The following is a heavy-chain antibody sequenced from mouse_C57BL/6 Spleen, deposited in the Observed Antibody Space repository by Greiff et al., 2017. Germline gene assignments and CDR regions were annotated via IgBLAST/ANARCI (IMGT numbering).Heavy chain of an antibody. D-gene: IGHD4-1*01. CDR3: ARITGTWGYFDY. CDR2: ISSGSSTI. J-gene: IGHJ2*01. V-gene: IGHV5-17*01. Sequence: EVKLMESGGGLVKPGGSLKLSCAASGFTFSDYGMHWVRQAPEKGLEWVAYISSGSSTIYYADTVTGRFTISRDNAKNTLFLQMTSLRSEDTAMYYCARITGTWGYFDYWGQGTTLTVSS. CDR1: GFTFSDYG.